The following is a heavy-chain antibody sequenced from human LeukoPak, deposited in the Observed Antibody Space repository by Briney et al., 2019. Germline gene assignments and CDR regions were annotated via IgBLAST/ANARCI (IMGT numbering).Heavy chain of an antibody. V-gene: IGHV4-59*08. D-gene: IGHD1-26*01. Sequence: SETLSLTCTVPGGSIRSYYWSWIRQPPGKGLEWIAHIHDSGSTSYNPSLKSRLTMSVDTSKNQFSLRLSSVTAADTAVYYCARHLNAGGYPLDHWGQGTPVTVSA. CDR2: IHDSGST. CDR1: GGSIRSYY. J-gene: IGHJ4*02. CDR3: ARHLNAGGYPLDH.